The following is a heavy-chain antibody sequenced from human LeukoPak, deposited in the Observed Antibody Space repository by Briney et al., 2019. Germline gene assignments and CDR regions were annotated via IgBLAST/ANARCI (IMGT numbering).Heavy chain of an antibody. D-gene: IGHD3-22*01. CDR3: ARDTYYYDSSGYRYFDY. Sequence: ASVKVSCKASGYTFTSYDINWVRQATGQGLEWMGWMNPNSGNTGYAQKFQGRVTMTRNTSISTAYMELGSLRSEDTAVYYCARDTYYYDSSGYRYFDYWGQGTLVTVSS. V-gene: IGHV1-8*01. J-gene: IGHJ4*02. CDR1: GYTFTSYD. CDR2: MNPNSGNT.